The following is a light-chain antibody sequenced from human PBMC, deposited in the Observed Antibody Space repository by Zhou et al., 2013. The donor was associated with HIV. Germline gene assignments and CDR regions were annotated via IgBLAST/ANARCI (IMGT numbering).Light chain of an antibody. J-gene: IGKJ2*01. CDR3: QQYGRSHT. V-gene: IGKV3-20*01. CDR2: AAS. CDR1: QSVNNDY. Sequence: IVLTQSPGTLSLSPGERATLSCRASQSVNNDYVAWYQQKPGQAPRLLIYAASSRATGIPDRFSGSGSGTDFTLTISRLEPDDFAVYYCQQYGRSHTFGQGTRLDI.